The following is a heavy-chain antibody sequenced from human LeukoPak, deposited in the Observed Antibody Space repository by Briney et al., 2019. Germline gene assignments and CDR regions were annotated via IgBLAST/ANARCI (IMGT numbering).Heavy chain of an antibody. CDR3: AKSGGSSWLYYYYYYMDV. J-gene: IGHJ6*03. V-gene: IGHV3-30*02. Sequence: GGSLRLSWAASGFTFGSYGMHWVRQAPGEGREGGACVRYDGSNKYYADSVKARFTIYRDNSKNTLYLTMNSLRAEDTAASYCAKSGGSSWLYYYYYYMDVWGKGTTVTISS. CDR2: VRYDGSNK. D-gene: IGHD6-13*01. CDR1: GFTFGSYG.